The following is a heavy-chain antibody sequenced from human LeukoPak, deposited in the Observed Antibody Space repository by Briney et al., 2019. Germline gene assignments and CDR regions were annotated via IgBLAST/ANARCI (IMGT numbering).Heavy chain of an antibody. J-gene: IGHJ4*02. V-gene: IGHV4-39*07. Sequence: SETLSLTCSVSGDSISTSSYYWGWIRQPPGKGLEWIGTIYYSGSTYYNPSLTSRVTISVDTSKNQFSLKLSSVTAADTAVYYCARGGDILTGYYHQLDYWGQGTLVAVSS. D-gene: IGHD3-9*01. CDR3: ARGGDILTGYYHQLDY. CDR1: GDSISTSSYY. CDR2: IYYSGST.